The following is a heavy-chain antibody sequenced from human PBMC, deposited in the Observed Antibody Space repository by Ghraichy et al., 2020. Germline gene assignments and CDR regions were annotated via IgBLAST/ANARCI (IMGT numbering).Heavy chain of an antibody. CDR2: INHSGST. J-gene: IGHJ4*02. CDR1: GGSFSGYY. CDR3: ARHHRIAVAGTFDY. Sequence: SQTLSLTCAVYGGSFSGYYWSWIRQPPGKGLEWIGEINHSGSTNYNPSLKSRVTISVDTSKNQFSLKLSSVTAADTAVYYCARHHRIAVAGTFDYWGQGTLVTVSS. V-gene: IGHV4-34*01. D-gene: IGHD6-19*01.